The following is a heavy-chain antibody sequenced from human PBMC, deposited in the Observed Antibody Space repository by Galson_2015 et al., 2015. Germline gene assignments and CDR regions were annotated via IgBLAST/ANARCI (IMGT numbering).Heavy chain of an antibody. D-gene: IGHD3-10*01. Sequence: QSGAEVKKPGESLQISCKGSGYKFPSYWIGWVRQTPGKGLEWMGIIYPGDSDTRYSPSFEGHVTISADKSITTAYLKWSSLKASDSATYYCARSDTRYYGSGSYYYDYWGQGTLVTVSS. V-gene: IGHV5-51*01. CDR2: IYPGDSDT. J-gene: IGHJ4*02. CDR1: GYKFPSYW. CDR3: ARSDTRYYGSGSYYYDY.